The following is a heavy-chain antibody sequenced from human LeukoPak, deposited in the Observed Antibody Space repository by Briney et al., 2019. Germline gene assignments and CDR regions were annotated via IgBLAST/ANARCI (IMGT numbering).Heavy chain of an antibody. V-gene: IGHV3-43*01. CDR2: ICWIGGTT. Sequence: PLRSLRLSCAASGLAFAVYTMHWVRASPGKGLGWVFVICWIGGTTYYADSVRGRFTISRDNSKNSLYLQMNSLRTEDTALYYCAKDRGYCYDSSAYGSYFDYWGQGTLVTVSS. J-gene: IGHJ4*02. CDR1: GLAFAVYT. CDR3: AKDRGYCYDSSAYGSYFDY. D-gene: IGHD3-22*01.